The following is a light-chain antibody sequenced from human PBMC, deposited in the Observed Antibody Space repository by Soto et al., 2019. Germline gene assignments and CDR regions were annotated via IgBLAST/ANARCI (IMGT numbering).Light chain of an antibody. CDR1: QSLVHSDGNTY. CDR3: LQDINYPWT. V-gene: IGKV2-24*01. Sequence: DLLMTQTPLSSPVTLGQPASISCRSSQSLVHSDGNTYLSWLQQRPGQPPRLLIYKISNRFSGVPDRFSGSGAGTDFTLAISGLQPEDSATYYCLQDINYPWTFGQGTKVDI. CDR2: KIS. J-gene: IGKJ1*01.